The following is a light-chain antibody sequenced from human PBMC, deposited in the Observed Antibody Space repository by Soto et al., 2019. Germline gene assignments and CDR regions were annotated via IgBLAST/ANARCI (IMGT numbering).Light chain of an antibody. CDR1: QSVSNY. CDR2: AVS. CDR3: QQRFDWPKIT. Sequence: IVLTQSRATLSLSPGERVTLSCRASQSVSNYLAWYQQKPGQAPRLLVSAVSNRATGIPARFSGSGSGTDFTLTISSLEPEDFGVFYCQQRFDWPKITFGQGTRLEIK. V-gene: IGKV3-11*01. J-gene: IGKJ5*01.